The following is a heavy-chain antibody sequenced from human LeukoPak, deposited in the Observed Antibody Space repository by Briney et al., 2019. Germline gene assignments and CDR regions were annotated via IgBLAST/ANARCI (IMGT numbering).Heavy chain of an antibody. J-gene: IGHJ4*02. Sequence: SGGSLRLSCAASGFTFSNAWMNWVRQAPGKGLEWVGRIKSKTDGGTTDYAAPVKGRFTISRDDSKNTLYLQMNSLKTEDTAVYYCTRDSSGYLGYFDYWGQGTLVTVSS. CDR2: IKSKTDGGTT. V-gene: IGHV3-15*07. D-gene: IGHD3-22*01. CDR1: GFTFSNAW. CDR3: TRDSSGYLGYFDY.